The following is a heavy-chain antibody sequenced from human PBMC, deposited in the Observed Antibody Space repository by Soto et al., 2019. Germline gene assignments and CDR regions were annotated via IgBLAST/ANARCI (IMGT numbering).Heavy chain of an antibody. J-gene: IGHJ4*02. CDR3: ARGPRIVVVPAAFDY. CDR1: GYTFTSYG. V-gene: IGHV1-18*04. D-gene: IGHD2-2*01. Sequence: ASVKVSCKASGYTFTSYGISWVRQAPGQGLEWMGWISAYNGNTNYAQKLQGRVTMTTDKSTSTAYMELRSLRSDDTAVYYCARGPRIVVVPAAFDYWGQGTLVTVSS. CDR2: ISAYNGNT.